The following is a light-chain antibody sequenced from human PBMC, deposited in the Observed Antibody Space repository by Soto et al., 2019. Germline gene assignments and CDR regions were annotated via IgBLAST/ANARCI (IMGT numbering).Light chain of an antibody. Sequence: DIQMTQSPSTLSASVGDRVTITCRASQNINTDLAWYQQKPGKVPNLLIYHASSLVTGVPSRFSGSGSGTEFTLTISSLQPDDFAAYYCQQYSTLWTFGQGTKVEIK. J-gene: IGKJ1*01. CDR1: QNINTD. CDR3: QQYSTLWT. V-gene: IGKV1-5*01. CDR2: HAS.